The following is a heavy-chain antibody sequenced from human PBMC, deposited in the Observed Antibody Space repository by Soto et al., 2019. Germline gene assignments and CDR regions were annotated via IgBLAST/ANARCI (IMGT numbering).Heavy chain of an antibody. V-gene: IGHV3-30*02. Sequence: GGSLRLSCAASGFSFSDYGIHWVRQAPGKGLEWVAIIWDDGNNKYYADSVKGRFTISRDNSKNMLYLQMNNLRSDDTAVYYCARARGNYYYYYMDVWGKGTTVTVSS. CDR2: IWDDGNNK. CDR3: ARARGNYYYYYMDV. J-gene: IGHJ6*03. CDR1: GFSFSDYG.